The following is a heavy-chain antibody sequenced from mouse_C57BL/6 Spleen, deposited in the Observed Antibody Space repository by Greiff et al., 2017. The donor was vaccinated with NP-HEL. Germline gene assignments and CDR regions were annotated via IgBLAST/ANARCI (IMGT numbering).Heavy chain of an antibody. CDR1: GFSLTSYA. CDR3: ARSIYYGNWDWYFDV. V-gene: IGHV2-9-1*01. CDR2: IWTGGGT. Sequence: VKLQQSGPGLVAPSQSLSITCTVSGFSLTSYAISWVRQPPGKGLEWLGVIWTGGGTNYNSALKSRLSISKDNSKSQVFLKMNSLQTDDTARYYCARSIYYGNWDWYFDVWGTGTTVTVSS. J-gene: IGHJ1*03. D-gene: IGHD2-1*01.